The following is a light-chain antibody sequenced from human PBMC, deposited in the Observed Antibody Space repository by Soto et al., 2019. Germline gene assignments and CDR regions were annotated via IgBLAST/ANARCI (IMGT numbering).Light chain of an antibody. Sequence: DIQMTQSPSSLSASVGDRLTITCRASKDITTYLNWFQQKPGKAPELLIYAASNLQSAVPSWFSGSGSGTDFTLTISSLQPEDFATYYCQQTYRTPLTFGGGTKVEIK. J-gene: IGKJ4*01. CDR3: QQTYRTPLT. CDR2: AAS. V-gene: IGKV1-39*01. CDR1: KDITTY.